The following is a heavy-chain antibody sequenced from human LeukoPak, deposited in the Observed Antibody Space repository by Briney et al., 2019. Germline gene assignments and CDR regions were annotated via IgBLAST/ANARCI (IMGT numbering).Heavy chain of an antibody. CDR2: IYYSGST. Sequence: SETLSLTCTVSGGSISSYYWSWIRQPPGKGLEWIGYIYYSGSTNYNPSLKSRVTISVDTSKNQFSLKLSSVTAADTAVYYCAVNRGAEYYFDYWGQGTLVTVSS. V-gene: IGHV4-59*01. D-gene: IGHD3-10*01. J-gene: IGHJ4*02. CDR1: GGSISSYY. CDR3: AVNRGAEYYFDY.